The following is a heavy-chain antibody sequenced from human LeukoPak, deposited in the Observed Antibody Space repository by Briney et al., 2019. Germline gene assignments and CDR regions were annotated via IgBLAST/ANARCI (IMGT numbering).Heavy chain of an antibody. CDR2: ISDSGAST. CDR1: GFTFSSYA. V-gene: IGHV3-23*01. J-gene: IGHJ4*02. D-gene: IGHD4-23*01. CDR3: AKIPKGGDYGGNSGYY. Sequence: PGGSLRLSCAASGFTFSSYAMNWVRQTPGKGLEWVSSISDSGASTYYADSVKGRFTISRDNSKNTLYLQMNSLRVEDTAVYYCAKIPKGGDYGGNSGYYWGQGTLVTVSS.